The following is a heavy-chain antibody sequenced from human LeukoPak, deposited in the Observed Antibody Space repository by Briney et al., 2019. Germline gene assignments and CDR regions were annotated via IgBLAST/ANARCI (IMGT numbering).Heavy chain of an antibody. J-gene: IGHJ5*02. D-gene: IGHD6-13*01. Sequence: SETLSLTCTVSGYSISSGYYWGWTRQPPGKGLEWIGSIYHSASTYYSPSLKSRVTMSVDTSKNQFSLKVTSVTAADTAVYYCARSTYSSSWGYEANWFDPWGQGTLVTVSS. CDR2: IYHSAST. CDR3: ARSTYSSSWGYEANWFDP. V-gene: IGHV4-38-2*02. CDR1: GYSISSGYY.